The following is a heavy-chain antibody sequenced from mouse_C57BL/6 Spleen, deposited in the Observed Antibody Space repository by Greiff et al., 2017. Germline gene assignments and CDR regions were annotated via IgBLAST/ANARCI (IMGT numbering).Heavy chain of an antibody. D-gene: IGHD2-4*01. J-gene: IGHJ2*01. CDR3: ARSKGSYYDYDDGAFDY. Sequence: VQLQQPGAELVKPGASVKLSCKASGYTFTSYWMHWVKQRPGRGLEWIGRLDPNGGGTKYNEKFKSKATLTVDKPSSTAYMQLSSLTSEDSAVYYCARSKGSYYDYDDGAFDYWGQGTTLTVSS. V-gene: IGHV1-72*01. CDR1: GYTFTSYW. CDR2: LDPNGGGT.